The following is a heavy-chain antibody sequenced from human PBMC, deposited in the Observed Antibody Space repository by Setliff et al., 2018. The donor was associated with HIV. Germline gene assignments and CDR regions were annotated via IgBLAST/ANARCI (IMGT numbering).Heavy chain of an antibody. CDR2: IYYRGST. Sequence: KSSETLSLTCTVSGGSISSSSYYWGWVRQPPGKGLEWIGSIYYRGSTYYNPSLKSRVTISVDTSKNQFSLKLRSVTAADTALYYCERGRYRSRWYASDHYYIDVWGKGTTVTVSS. J-gene: IGHJ6*03. CDR1: GGSISSSSYY. D-gene: IGHD6-13*01. V-gene: IGHV4-39*01. CDR3: ERGRYRSRWYASDHYYIDV.